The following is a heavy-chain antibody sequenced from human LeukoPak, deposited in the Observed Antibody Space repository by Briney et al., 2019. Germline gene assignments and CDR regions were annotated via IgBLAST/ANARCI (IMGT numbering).Heavy chain of an antibody. CDR2: ISPDGSKK. Sequence: GGSLRLSCGAFGFTFSNFPIHWVHQAPGKGLEWVAVISPDGSKKYYADSVKGRFTISRDNSKNTKDLQMNSLRAEDTAVYYCARDCGGGSCYGPYDAFDIWGQGTMVTVSS. CDR3: ARDCGGGSCYGPYDAFDI. D-gene: IGHD2-15*01. J-gene: IGHJ3*02. V-gene: IGHV3-30-3*01. CDR1: GFTFSNFP.